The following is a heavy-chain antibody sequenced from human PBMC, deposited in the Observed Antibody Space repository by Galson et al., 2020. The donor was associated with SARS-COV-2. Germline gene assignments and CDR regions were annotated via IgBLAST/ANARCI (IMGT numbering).Heavy chain of an antibody. Sequence: GGSLRVSGAASGFTFSSYTMNWVRQAPVKGLELVAYIRSSSGTIYYADSVKGRFTISRDNAKNSLYLQLNSLRVEDTAVYYCARERLEYWGQGTLVTVSS. CDR3: ARERLEY. CDR1: GFTFSSYT. V-gene: IGHV3-48*04. CDR2: IRSSSGTI. J-gene: IGHJ4*02. D-gene: IGHD1-1*01.